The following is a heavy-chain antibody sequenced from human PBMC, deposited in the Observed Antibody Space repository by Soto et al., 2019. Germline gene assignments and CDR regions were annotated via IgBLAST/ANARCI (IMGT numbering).Heavy chain of an antibody. CDR1: GFTFSSYA. D-gene: IGHD3-22*01. J-gene: IGHJ4*02. CDR2: ISSSGGNT. V-gene: IGHV3-23*01. Sequence: EVQLLESGGGLVQPGGSLRLSCAASGFTFSSYAMTWVRQAPGKGLEWVSAISSSGGNTYYADSVKGRFTISRDNSKSTLNLQMDSLRAEDTAVYYCAKEKTSDYYGSSAYIDFWGQGTLVTVSS. CDR3: AKEKTSDYYGSSAYIDF.